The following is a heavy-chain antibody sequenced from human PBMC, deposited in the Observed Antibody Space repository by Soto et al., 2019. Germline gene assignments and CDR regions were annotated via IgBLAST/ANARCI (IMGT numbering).Heavy chain of an antibody. Sequence: GASVKVSCKASGGTFSSYAISWVRQAPGQGLEWMGGIIPIFGTANYAQKFQGRVTITADESTSTAYMELSSLRSEDTAVYYCARIGSSWYFSWFDPWGQGTLVTVSS. CDR1: GGTFSSYA. J-gene: IGHJ5*02. CDR2: IIPIFGTA. D-gene: IGHD6-13*01. V-gene: IGHV1-69*13. CDR3: ARIGSSWYFSWFDP.